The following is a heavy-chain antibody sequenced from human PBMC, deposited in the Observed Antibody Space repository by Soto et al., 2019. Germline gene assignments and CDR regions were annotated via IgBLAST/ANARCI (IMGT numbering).Heavy chain of an antibody. D-gene: IGHD3-16*02. CDR1: GGTFSHFG. Sequence: SVKVSCNSSGGTFSHFGFSWVLLAPGKLLQWMGGIFPVSGTSNIAQSLQGRVTITADESTTTIHMELRSLRSEDTAVYYCARSTWGTYRYPGDYYYGMDVWGQGTSVTVSS. CDR2: IFPVSGTS. V-gene: IGHV1-69*01. CDR3: ARSTWGTYRYPGDYYYGMDV. J-gene: IGHJ6*02.